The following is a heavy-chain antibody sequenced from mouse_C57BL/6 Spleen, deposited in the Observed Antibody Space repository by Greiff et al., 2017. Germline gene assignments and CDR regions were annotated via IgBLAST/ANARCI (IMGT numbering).Heavy chain of an antibody. CDR1: GFTFSSYA. V-gene: IGHV5-9-1*02. CDR3: TRLDLLQDAMDY. J-gene: IGHJ4*01. D-gene: IGHD1-1*01. CDR2: ISSCGNYT. Sequence: EVKLVESGEGLVKPGGSLKLSCAASGFTFSSYAMSWVRQTPEKRLEWVAYISSCGNYTYYADNVKGRFTISSDNARNTLYLQMSCLKSEDTAMYYCTRLDLLQDAMDYWGQGTSVTVSS.